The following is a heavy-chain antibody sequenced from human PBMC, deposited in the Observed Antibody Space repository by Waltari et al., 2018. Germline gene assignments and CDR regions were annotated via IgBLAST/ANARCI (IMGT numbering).Heavy chain of an antibody. CDR2: IIPILGIA. CDR3: AKTWGVQLWSYEAYFDY. Sequence: QVQLVQSGAEVKKPGSSVKVSCKASGGTFSSYAISWVRQAPGQGLEWMGGIIPILGIANYAQKFQGRVTITADKSTSTAYMELSSLRSEDTAVYYCAKTWGVQLWSYEAYFDYWGQGTLVTVSS. D-gene: IGHD5-18*01. J-gene: IGHJ4*02. CDR1: GGTFSSYA. V-gene: IGHV1-69*09.